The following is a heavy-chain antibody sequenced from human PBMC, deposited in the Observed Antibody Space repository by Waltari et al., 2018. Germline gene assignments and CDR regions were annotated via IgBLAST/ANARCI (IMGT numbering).Heavy chain of an antibody. V-gene: IGHV4-39*02. CDR3: AREGYYDFWSGYYTGGYYFDY. J-gene: IGHJ4*02. CDR1: GGSISSSSYY. D-gene: IGHD3-3*01. Sequence: QLQLQESGPGLVKPSETLSLTCTVSGGSISSSSYYWGWIRQPPGKGLEWIGCIYYSGGTYYNPSLKSRLTISVDTSKNQFSLKLSSVTAADTAVYYCAREGYYDFWSGYYTGGYYFDYWGQGTLVIVSS. CDR2: IYYSGGT.